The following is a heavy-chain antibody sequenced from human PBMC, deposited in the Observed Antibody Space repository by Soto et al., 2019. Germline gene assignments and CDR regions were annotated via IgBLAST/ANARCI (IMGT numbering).Heavy chain of an antibody. V-gene: IGHV4-38-2*02. CDR2: IYHSGST. Sequence: ETLSLTCAVSGYSISSGYYWGWIRQPPGKGLEWIGSIYHSGSTYYNPSLKSRVTISVDTSKNQFSLKLSSVTAADTAVYYCARESITMIVPYYFDYWGQGTLVTVSS. D-gene: IGHD3-22*01. CDR1: GYSISSGYY. CDR3: ARESITMIVPYYFDY. J-gene: IGHJ4*02.